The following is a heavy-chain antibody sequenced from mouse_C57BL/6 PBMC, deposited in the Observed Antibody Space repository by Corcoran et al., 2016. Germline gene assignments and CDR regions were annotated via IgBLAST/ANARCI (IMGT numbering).Heavy chain of an antibody. CDR3: ASLLYDYFDY. J-gene: IGHJ2*01. CDR1: GYSITSGYY. D-gene: IGHD2-1*01. V-gene: IGHV3-6*01. CDR2: ISYDGSN. Sequence: DVQLQESGPGLVKPSQSLSLTCSVTGYSITSGYYWNWIRQFPGNKLEWMGYISYDGSNNYNPSLKNRISITRDTSKNQFFLKLNSVTTEDTATYYCASLLYDYFDYWGQGTTLTVSS.